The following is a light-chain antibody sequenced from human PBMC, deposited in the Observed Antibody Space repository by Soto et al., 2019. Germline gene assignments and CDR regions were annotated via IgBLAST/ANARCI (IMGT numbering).Light chain of an antibody. CDR2: DDS. CDR3: QVWDSGSDRVYV. J-gene: IGLJ1*01. V-gene: IGLV3-21*02. Sequence: ELTQPPSVSVAPGQTARITCGEYNIGSKSVHWYQQRPGQAPVLVVYDDSDRPSGIPERFSGSNSGNTATLTISGVEAGDEADYYCQVWDSGSDRVYVYGTGTKVTVL. CDR1: NIGSKS.